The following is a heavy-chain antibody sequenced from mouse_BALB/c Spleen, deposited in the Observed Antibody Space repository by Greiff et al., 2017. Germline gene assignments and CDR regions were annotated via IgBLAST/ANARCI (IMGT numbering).Heavy chain of an antibody. CDR2: ISSGSSTI. Sequence: EVMLVESGGGLVQPGGSRKLSCAASGFTFSSFGMHWVRQAPEKGLEWVAYISSGSSTIYYADTVKGRFTISRDNPKNTLFLQMTSLRSEDTAMYYCARRAALSSGYAMDYWGQGTSVTVSS. V-gene: IGHV5-17*02. D-gene: IGHD3-1*01. CDR1: GFTFSSFG. CDR3: ARRAALSSGYAMDY. J-gene: IGHJ4*01.